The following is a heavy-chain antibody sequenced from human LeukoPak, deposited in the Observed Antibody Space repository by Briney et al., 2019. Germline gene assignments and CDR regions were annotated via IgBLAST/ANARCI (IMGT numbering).Heavy chain of an antibody. D-gene: IGHD3-9*01. CDR3: ARLNYDILTGTDY. Sequence: SETLPLTCTVSGGSISTGGYYWSWIRQQPGKGLEWIGYIYYSGSTYYNPSLKSRVTISVDTSKNQFSLKLSSVTAADTAVYYCARLNYDILTGTDYWGQGTLVTVSS. V-gene: IGHV4-31*03. CDR2: IYYSGST. CDR1: GGSISTGGYY. J-gene: IGHJ4*02.